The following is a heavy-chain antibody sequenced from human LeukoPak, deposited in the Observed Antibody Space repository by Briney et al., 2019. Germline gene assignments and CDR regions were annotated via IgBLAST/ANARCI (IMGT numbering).Heavy chain of an antibody. V-gene: IGHV3-66*02. Sequence: GGSLRLSCAASGFTVSSNYMSWVRQAPGKGLEWVSVIHSGGSTYYADSVKGRFTISRDNSKNTLYLQMNSLRAEDTAVYYCARDTPSANYYDGAIDIWGQGTMVTVSS. CDR3: ARDTPSANYYDGAIDI. J-gene: IGHJ3*02. CDR2: IHSGGST. D-gene: IGHD3-22*01. CDR1: GFTVSSNY.